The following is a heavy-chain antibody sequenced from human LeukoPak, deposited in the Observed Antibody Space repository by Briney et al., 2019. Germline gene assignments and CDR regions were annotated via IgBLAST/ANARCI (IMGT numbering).Heavy chain of an antibody. V-gene: IGHV3-23*01. CDR2: IGDSGRVT. CDR1: GFIFSTYV. J-gene: IGHJ4*02. D-gene: IGHD5-24*01. Sequence: GGSLRLSCAASGFIFSTYVMSWVRQAPGKGLEWVSSIGDSGRVTYYADSVKGHFTISRDNSKNTSFLQMNSLRVADTAMYFCAKGISADGYNFERGADYWGQGTLVTVSS. CDR3: AKGISADGYNFERGADY.